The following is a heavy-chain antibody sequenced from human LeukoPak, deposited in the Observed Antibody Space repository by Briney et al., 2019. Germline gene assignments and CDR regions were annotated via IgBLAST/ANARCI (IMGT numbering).Heavy chain of an antibody. Sequence: SGGSLRLSCAASGFTFSSYAMSWVRQAPGKGLEWVSAISGSGGSTYYADSVKGRFTISRDNSKNTLYLQMNSLRAEDTAVYYCAKDYYDRSGSYYYFDYWGQGTLVTVSS. CDR2: ISGSGGST. D-gene: IGHD3-22*01. V-gene: IGHV3-23*01. CDR1: GFTFSSYA. J-gene: IGHJ4*02. CDR3: AKDYYDRSGSYYYFDY.